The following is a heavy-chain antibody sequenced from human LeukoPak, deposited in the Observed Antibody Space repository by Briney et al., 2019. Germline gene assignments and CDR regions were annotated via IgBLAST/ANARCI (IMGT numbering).Heavy chain of an antibody. CDR3: ARDRLGYSSVWLVFDY. CDR2: IYYSGST. CDR1: GGSISSYY. V-gene: IGHV4-59*01. D-gene: IGHD6-19*01. J-gene: IGHJ4*02. Sequence: PSETLSLTCTVSGGSISSYYWSWIRQPPGKGLEWIGYIYYSGSTNYNPSLKSRVTISVDTSKNQFSLKLSSVTAADTAVYYCARDRLGYSSVWLVFDYWGQGTLVTVSS.